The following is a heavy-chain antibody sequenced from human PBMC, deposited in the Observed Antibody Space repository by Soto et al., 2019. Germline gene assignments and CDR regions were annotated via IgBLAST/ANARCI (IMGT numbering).Heavy chain of an antibody. CDR2: ISYDGSNK. D-gene: IGHD5-18*01. V-gene: IGHV3-30-3*01. CDR1: GFTFSSYA. J-gene: IGHJ4*02. CDR3: AREGEAWIQLWFGSFDY. Sequence: QMQLVESGGGVVQPGRSLRLSCAASGFTFSSYAMHWVRQAPGKGLEWVAVISYDGSNKYYADSVKGRFTISRDNSKNTLYLQMNSLRAEDTAVYYCAREGEAWIQLWFGSFDYWGQGTLVTVSS.